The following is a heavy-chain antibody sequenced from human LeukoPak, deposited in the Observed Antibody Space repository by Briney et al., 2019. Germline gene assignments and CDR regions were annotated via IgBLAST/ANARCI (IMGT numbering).Heavy chain of an antibody. J-gene: IGHJ4*02. V-gene: IGHV3-66*01. Sequence: GGSLRLSCAASGFTVCSNYMTWVREAPGKGLKWVSVIYSGGSTYYEDSVKGRFTTSRDNSKNTLYLQMNSLRVEDTAVYYCAKEGEGGYFDYWGQGTLVTVSS. D-gene: IGHD3-10*01. CDR1: GFTVCSNY. CDR2: IYSGGST. CDR3: AKEGEGGYFDY.